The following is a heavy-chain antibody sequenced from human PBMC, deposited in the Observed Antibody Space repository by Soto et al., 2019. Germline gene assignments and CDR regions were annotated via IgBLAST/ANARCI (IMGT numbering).Heavy chain of an antibody. CDR2: ISYDGSNK. D-gene: IGHD3-22*01. CDR3: AKDSGYYYQFGY. Sequence: GGSLRLSCAASGFTFSSYGMHWVRQAPGKGLEWVAVISYDGSNKYYADSVKGRFTISRDNSKNTLYLQMNSLRAEDTAVYYCAKDSGYYYQFGYWGQGTLVTVSS. J-gene: IGHJ4*02. V-gene: IGHV3-30*18. CDR1: GFTFSSYG.